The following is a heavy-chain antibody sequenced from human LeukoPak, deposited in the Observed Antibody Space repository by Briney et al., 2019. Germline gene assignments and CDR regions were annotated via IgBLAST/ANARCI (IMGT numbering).Heavy chain of an antibody. V-gene: IGHV4-34*01. CDR2: INHSGST. D-gene: IGHD6-6*01. CDR1: GGSFSGYY. Sequence: SETLSLTCAVYGGSFSGYYWSWIRQPPGKGLEWIGEINHSGSTNYNPSLKSRVTISVDTSKNQFSLKLSSVTAADTAVYYCARRKGIAARAFDIWGQGTMVTVSS. CDR3: ARRKGIAARAFDI. J-gene: IGHJ3*02.